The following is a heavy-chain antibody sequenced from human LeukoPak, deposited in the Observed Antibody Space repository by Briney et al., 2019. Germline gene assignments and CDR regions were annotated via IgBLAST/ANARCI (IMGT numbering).Heavy chain of an antibody. V-gene: IGHV1-18*01. J-gene: IGHJ4*02. D-gene: IGHD2-8*02. Sequence: GASVKVSCKVSGYTLTELSMHWVRQAPGKGLEWMGWISAYNGNTNYAQKLQGRVTMTTDTSTSTAYMELRSLRSDDTAVYYCARGAGGYWGQGTLVTVSS. CDR3: ARGAGGY. CDR2: ISAYNGNT. CDR1: GYTLTELS.